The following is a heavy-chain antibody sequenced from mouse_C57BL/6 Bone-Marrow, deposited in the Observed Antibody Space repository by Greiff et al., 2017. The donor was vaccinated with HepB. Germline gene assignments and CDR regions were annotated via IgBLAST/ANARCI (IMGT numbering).Heavy chain of an antibody. J-gene: IGHJ2*01. CDR1: GYTFTSYW. CDR3: AREVSNYDFDY. D-gene: IGHD2-5*01. V-gene: IGHV1-64*01. Sequence: QVQLQQSGAELVKPGASVKLSCKASGYTFTSYWMHWVKQRPGQGLEWIGMIHPNSGSTNYNEKFKSKATLTVDKSSSTAYMQLSSLTSEDSAVYYCAREVSNYDFDYWGQGTTLTVSS. CDR2: IHPNSGST.